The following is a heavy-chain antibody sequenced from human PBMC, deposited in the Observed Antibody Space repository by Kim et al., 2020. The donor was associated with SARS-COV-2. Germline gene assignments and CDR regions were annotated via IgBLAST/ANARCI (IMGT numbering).Heavy chain of an antibody. CDR3: ARIRRSVFSLDF. Sequence: GGSLRLSCAASGFSFNEYYMSWICQSAGKGLEWAAYISSTSGYINYADSVRGRFTISRDNAKNSVYLEMNSLRAEDTAVYFCARIRRSVFSLDFWGQGTLVTVSS. V-gene: IGHV3-11*03. CDR1: GFSFNEYY. J-gene: IGHJ4*02. CDR2: ISSTSGYI. D-gene: IGHD3-10*01.